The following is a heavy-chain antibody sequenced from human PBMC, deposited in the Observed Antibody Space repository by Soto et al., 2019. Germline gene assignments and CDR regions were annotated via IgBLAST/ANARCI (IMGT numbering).Heavy chain of an antibody. Sequence: QVQLQESGPGLVKPSQTLSLTCTVSGASISSGGYFWSWIRQYPGKGLEWIGYIYNGGNTYYNPSLKSRLTISVDTSKKQFSLKLSSVTAADTAVYYCARVLFQAFDYWGQGTLVTVSS. J-gene: IGHJ4*02. CDR3: ARVLFQAFDY. D-gene: IGHD3-10*02. CDR2: IYNGGNT. CDR1: GASISSGGYF. V-gene: IGHV4-31*03.